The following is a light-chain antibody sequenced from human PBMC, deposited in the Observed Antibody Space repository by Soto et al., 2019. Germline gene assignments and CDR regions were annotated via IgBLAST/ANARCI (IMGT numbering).Light chain of an antibody. Sequence: DIQMTQSPSSLSASVGDRVTITCQASQDISNYLNWYQQKPGKAPKLLIYDASNLETGVPSRFSGSGSGTDFPFTISSLQPEDIATYYCQQYDNLPRWTFGQGTKVEI. J-gene: IGKJ1*01. CDR1: QDISNY. CDR3: QQYDNLPRWT. V-gene: IGKV1-33*01. CDR2: DAS.